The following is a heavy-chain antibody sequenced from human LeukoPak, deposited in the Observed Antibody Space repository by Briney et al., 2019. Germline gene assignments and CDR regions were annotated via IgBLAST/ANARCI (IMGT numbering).Heavy chain of an antibody. V-gene: IGHV3-21*01. CDR2: ISSSSSYI. D-gene: IGHD2-15*01. Sequence: GGSLRLSCAASGFTFSSYSMNWVRQAPGKGLEWVSSISSSSSYIYYADSVKGRFTISRDNAKNSLYLQMNSLRAEDTAVYYCARIVVVVAATDDAFDIWGQGTMVTVSS. CDR1: GFTFSSYS. CDR3: ARIVVVVAATDDAFDI. J-gene: IGHJ3*02.